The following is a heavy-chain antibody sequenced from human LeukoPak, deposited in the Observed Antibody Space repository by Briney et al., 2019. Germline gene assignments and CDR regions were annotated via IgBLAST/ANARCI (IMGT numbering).Heavy chain of an antibody. D-gene: IGHD5-24*01. Sequence: GGSLRLSCAASGFTFSSYGMHWVRQAPGKGLEWVAVTSYDGSNKYYADSVKGRFTISRDNSKNTLYLQMNSLRAEDTAVYYCAKAGDGYNYGAFDIWGQGTMVTVSS. V-gene: IGHV3-30*18. CDR2: TSYDGSNK. CDR1: GFTFSSYG. CDR3: AKAGDGYNYGAFDI. J-gene: IGHJ3*02.